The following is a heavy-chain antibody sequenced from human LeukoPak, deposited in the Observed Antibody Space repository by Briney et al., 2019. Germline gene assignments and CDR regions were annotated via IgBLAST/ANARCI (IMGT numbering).Heavy chain of an antibody. D-gene: IGHD1-14*01. CDR1: GFIFSNYA. CDR3: TRNPDGRNWFDP. J-gene: IGHJ5*02. Sequence: GGSLRLSCAASGFIFSNYAMNWVRQAPGKGLEWVSTIRESGGDTHYADSVKGRFTISRDNRKNTLCLQMNSLRVEDTAMYYCTRNPDGRNWFDPWGQGTLVTVSS. CDR2: IRESGGDT. V-gene: IGHV3-23*01.